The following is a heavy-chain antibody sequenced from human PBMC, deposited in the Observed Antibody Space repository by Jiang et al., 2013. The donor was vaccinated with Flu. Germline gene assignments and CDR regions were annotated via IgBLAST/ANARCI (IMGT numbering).Heavy chain of an antibody. V-gene: IGHV2-70*11. CDR2: IDWDDDK. D-gene: IGHD3-22*01. Sequence: KPTQTLTLTCTFSGFSLSTSEMCVSWIRQPPGKALEWLARIDWDDDKYYSTSLKTRLTISKDTSKNQVVLTMTNMDPVDTATYYCARIRPYYYDSSGYYHGYYFDYWGQGTLVTVSS. CDR1: GFSLSTSEMC. CDR3: ARIRPYYYDSSGYYHGYYFDY. J-gene: IGHJ4*02.